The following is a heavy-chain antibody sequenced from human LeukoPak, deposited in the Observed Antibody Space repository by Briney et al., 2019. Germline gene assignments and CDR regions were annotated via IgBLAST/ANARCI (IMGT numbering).Heavy chain of an antibody. CDR3: ATGYSSPWYYFDY. D-gene: IGHD6-13*01. V-gene: IGHV4-59*07. CDR2: IYHSGST. J-gene: IGHJ4*02. CDR1: GDSISSYY. Sequence: PSDPLSLTCTLSGDSISSYYWRWIRQPPGKGLEWIGYIYHSGSTNYNPSLKSRVTISADTSKDQFSLKLASVTAADTAVYYCATGYSSPWYYFDYWGQGTLVTVSS.